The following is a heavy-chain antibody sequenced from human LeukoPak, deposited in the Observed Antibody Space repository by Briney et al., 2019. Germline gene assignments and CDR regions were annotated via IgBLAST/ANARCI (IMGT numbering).Heavy chain of an antibody. CDR1: GFTFSSYG. CDR3: AKDNYDSSGGPLDY. CDR2: IWYDGSNK. D-gene: IGHD3-22*01. Sequence: GGSLRLSCAASGFTFSSYGMHWVRQAPGKGLEWVAFIWYDGSNKHYADSVKGRFTISRDNSKNTLYLQMNSLRAEDTAVYYCAKDNYDSSGGPLDYWGQGTLVTVSS. V-gene: IGHV3-30*02. J-gene: IGHJ4*02.